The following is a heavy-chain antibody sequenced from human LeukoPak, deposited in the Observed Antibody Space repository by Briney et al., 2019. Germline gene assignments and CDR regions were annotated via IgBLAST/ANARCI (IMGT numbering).Heavy chain of an antibody. Sequence: GGSLRLSCAASGFSFNTYAMQWVRQAPGKGLEWVSYISSSGSTIYYADSVRGRFTISRDNAKNSLYLLMNSLRAEDTAVYYCARPFPYSDSRRAVDYWGQGTLVTVSS. V-gene: IGHV3-48*01. CDR1: GFSFNTYA. CDR3: ARPFPYSDSRRAVDY. J-gene: IGHJ4*02. D-gene: IGHD6-13*01. CDR2: ISSSGSTI.